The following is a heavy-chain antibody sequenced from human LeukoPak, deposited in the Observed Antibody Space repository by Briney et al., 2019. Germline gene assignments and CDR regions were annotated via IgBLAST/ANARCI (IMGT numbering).Heavy chain of an antibody. CDR1: GGSIRSTTYY. J-gene: IGHJ5*02. Sequence: SETLCLTCTVPGGSIRSTTYYWAWIRQPPGKGLEWIGNIYYSGRTYYNPSLKSRVTISVDTSKNQFSLKLSSVTAADTAVYYCARRFSGDYGFPIHNCFDPWGQGTLVTVSS. D-gene: IGHD4/OR15-4a*01. V-gene: IGHV4-39*01. CDR2: IYYSGRT. CDR3: ARRFSGDYGFPIHNCFDP.